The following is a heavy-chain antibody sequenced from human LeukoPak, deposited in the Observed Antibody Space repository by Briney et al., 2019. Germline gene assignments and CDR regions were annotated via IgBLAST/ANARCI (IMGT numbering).Heavy chain of an antibody. D-gene: IGHD3-10*01. Sequence: GGSLRLSCAASGFTFSDYYMSWIRQAPGKGLEWVSYISSSSSYTNYADSVKGRFTISRDNAKNSLYLQMNSLRAEDRAVYYRARLYGSGSYYGYYYYGMDVWGQGTTVTVSS. CDR2: ISSSSSYT. CDR3: ARLYGSGSYYGYYYYGMDV. V-gene: IGHV3-11*06. CDR1: GFTFSDYY. J-gene: IGHJ6*02.